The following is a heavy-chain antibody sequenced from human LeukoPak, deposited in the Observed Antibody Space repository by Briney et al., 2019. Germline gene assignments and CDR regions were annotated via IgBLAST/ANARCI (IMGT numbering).Heavy chain of an antibody. Sequence: GGSLRLSCAASGFTFSSYAMSWVRQAPGKGLEWVSAISGSGGSTYYADSVKGRLTISRDNSKNTLYLQMNSLRAEDTAVYYCAKGYCSGGSCWTFDYWGQGTLVTVSS. CDR1: GFTFSSYA. D-gene: IGHD2-15*01. CDR2: ISGSGGST. CDR3: AKGYCSGGSCWTFDY. J-gene: IGHJ4*02. V-gene: IGHV3-23*01.